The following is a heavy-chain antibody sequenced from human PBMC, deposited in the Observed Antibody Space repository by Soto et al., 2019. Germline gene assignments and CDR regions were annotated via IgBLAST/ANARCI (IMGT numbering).Heavy chain of an antibody. CDR2: ISYDGSNK. J-gene: IGHJ6*02. Sequence: QVQLVESGGGVVQPGGSLRLSCAASGFTFSSYAMHWVRQAPGKGLEWVAVISYDGSNKYYADSVKGRFTISRDNSKNTLYLQMNSLRAEDTAVYYCARDRDRRMDVWGQGTTVTVSS. V-gene: IGHV3-30-3*01. CDR1: GFTFSSYA. CDR3: ARDRDRRMDV.